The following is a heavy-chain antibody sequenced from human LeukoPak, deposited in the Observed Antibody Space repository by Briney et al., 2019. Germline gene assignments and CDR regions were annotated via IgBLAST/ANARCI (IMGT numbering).Heavy chain of an antibody. CDR2: IYTSGST. Sequence: PSETLSLTCTVSGGSISSYYWSWIRQPAGKGLEWIGRIYTSGSTNYNPSLKSRVTMSVDTSKNQFSLTLSSVTAADTAVYYCARQVGATLSGAFDIWGQGTMVTVSS. CDR1: GGSISSYY. CDR3: ARQVGATLSGAFDI. J-gene: IGHJ3*02. D-gene: IGHD1-26*01. V-gene: IGHV4-4*07.